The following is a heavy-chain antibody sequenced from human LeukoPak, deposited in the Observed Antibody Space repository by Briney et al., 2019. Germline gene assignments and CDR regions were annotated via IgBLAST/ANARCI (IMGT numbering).Heavy chain of an antibody. D-gene: IGHD1-26*01. CDR1: GFTFSSYA. V-gene: IGHV3-23*01. CDR2: ISGSGGST. J-gene: IGHJ4*02. Sequence: GGSLRLSCAASGFTFSSYAMSWVRQAPGKGLEWVSAISGSGGSTYYADSVKGRFTISRDNSKNTLYLQMNSLRAEDTAVYYCARDSGISGSPTGYWGQGTLVTVSS. CDR3: ARDSGISGSPTGY.